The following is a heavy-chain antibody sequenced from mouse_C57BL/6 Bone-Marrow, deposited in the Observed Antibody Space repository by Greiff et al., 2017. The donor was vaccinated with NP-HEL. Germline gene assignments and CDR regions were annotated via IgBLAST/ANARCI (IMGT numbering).Heavy chain of an antibody. CDR3: TIWWSYAMDY. Sequence: EVQLQQSGPELVKPGASVKISCKASGYSFTGYYMNWVKQSPEKSLEWIGEINPSTGGTTYNQKFKAKATLTVDKSSSTSYMQLKSLTSEDSAVYYCTIWWSYAMDYWGQGTSVTVSS. CDR2: INPSTGGT. D-gene: IGHD1-1*02. V-gene: IGHV1-42*01. J-gene: IGHJ4*01. CDR1: GYSFTGYY.